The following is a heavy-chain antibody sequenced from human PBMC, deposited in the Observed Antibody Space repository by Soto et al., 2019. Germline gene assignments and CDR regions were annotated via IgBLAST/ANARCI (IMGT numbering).Heavy chain of an antibody. D-gene: IGHD3-10*01. CDR2: IYDSGNT. V-gene: IGHV4-30-2*01. Sequence: SETLSLTCAVSGGSISGTTCSWIWIRQPPGKGLEWIGDIYDSGNTNYNPSLKSRVTISVDTSKNQFSLKLSSVTAADTAVYYCARARYGSGSYYPYYYYYYMDVWGKGTTVTVSS. J-gene: IGHJ6*03. CDR1: GGSISGTTCS. CDR3: ARARYGSGSYYPYYYYYYMDV.